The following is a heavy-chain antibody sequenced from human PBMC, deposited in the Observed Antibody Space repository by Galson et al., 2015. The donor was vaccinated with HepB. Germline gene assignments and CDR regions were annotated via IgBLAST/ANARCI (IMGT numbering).Heavy chain of an antibody. V-gene: IGHV3-23*01. CDR3: AKRDSRYYYYYMDV. CDR2: ISGSGGST. Sequence: SLRLSCAASGFTFSSYAMSWVRQAPGKGLEWVSAISGSGGSTYYADSVKGRFTISRDNSKNTLYLQMNSLRAEDTAVYYCAKRDSRYYYYYMDVWGKGTTVTVSS. D-gene: IGHD4-11*01. CDR1: GFTFSSYA. J-gene: IGHJ6*03.